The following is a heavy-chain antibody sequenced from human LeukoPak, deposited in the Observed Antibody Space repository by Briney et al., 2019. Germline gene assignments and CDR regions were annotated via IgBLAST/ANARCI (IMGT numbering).Heavy chain of an antibody. CDR2: INPNSGGT. CDR1: GYTLTGYY. V-gene: IGHV1-2*02. D-gene: IGHD3-3*01. Sequence: ASVKVSCKASGYTLTGYYMHWVRQAPGQGLEWMGWINPNSGGTNYAQKFQGRVTMTRDTSISTAYMELSRLRSDDTAVYYCARVSDFWSGKSFDYWGQGTLVTVSS. J-gene: IGHJ4*02. CDR3: ARVSDFWSGKSFDY.